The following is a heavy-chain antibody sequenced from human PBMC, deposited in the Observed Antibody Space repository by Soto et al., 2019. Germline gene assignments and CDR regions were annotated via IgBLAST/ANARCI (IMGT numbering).Heavy chain of an antibody. D-gene: IGHD3-10*01. Sequence: SETLSLTCTVSGGSISSSDYYWGWIRQPPGKGLEWIGSIYYSGSSYYSPSLKSRVTISVDTSKNQFSLKLSSVTAADTAVYYRARKVSSTEAYYYGMDVWGQGTTVTVSS. CDR1: GGSISSSDYY. J-gene: IGHJ6*02. V-gene: IGHV4-39*01. CDR2: IYYSGSS. CDR3: ARKVSSTEAYYYGMDV.